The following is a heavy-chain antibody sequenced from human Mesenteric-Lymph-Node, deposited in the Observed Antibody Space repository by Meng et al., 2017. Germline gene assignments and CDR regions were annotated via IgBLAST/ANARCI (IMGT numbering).Heavy chain of an antibody. Sequence: VEVVESGGGLVKSGGPVRLSCAASGFSFSSFGMAWVRQAPGKGVEWVAVISYDGSNKYYADSVKGRFTISRDNSKNTLYLQMNSLRAEDTAVYYCARDSRYSYGYIDYWGQGTLVTVSS. D-gene: IGHD5-18*01. CDR3: ARDSRYSYGYIDY. CDR2: ISYDGSNK. J-gene: IGHJ4*02. V-gene: IGHV3-30*01. CDR1: GFSFSSFG.